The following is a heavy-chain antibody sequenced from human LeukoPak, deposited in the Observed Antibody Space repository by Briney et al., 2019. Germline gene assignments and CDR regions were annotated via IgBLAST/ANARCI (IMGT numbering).Heavy chain of an antibody. CDR3: ARQVLYYYDSSAHRAFDI. V-gene: IGHV4-59*08. CDR1: GGSISSYY. D-gene: IGHD3-22*01. Sequence: SETLSLTCTVSGGSISSYYWSWIRQPPGKGLEWIGYIYYRGSTNYNPSLKSRVTISVDTSKNQFSLKLSSVTAADTAVYYCARQVLYYYDSSAHRAFDIWGQGTMVTVSS. CDR2: IYYRGST. J-gene: IGHJ3*02.